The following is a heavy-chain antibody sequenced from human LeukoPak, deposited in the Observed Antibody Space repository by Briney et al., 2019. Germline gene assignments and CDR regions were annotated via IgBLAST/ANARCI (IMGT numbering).Heavy chain of an antibody. CDR2: TDGSST. V-gene: IGHV3-74*01. Sequence: GGSLRLSCAASGFIFGKSWMHWVRQAPGKGLVWVSRTDGSSTTYADSVKGRFTVSMDNAQNTLYLQMNSLRAEDTAVYYCARDDYNRLWGQGTLVTVSS. CDR1: GFIFGKSW. D-gene: IGHD1-14*01. J-gene: IGHJ4*02. CDR3: ARDDYNRL.